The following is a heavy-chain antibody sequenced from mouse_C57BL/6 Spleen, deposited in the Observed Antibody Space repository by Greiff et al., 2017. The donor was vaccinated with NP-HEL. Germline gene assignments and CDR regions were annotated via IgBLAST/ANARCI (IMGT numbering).Heavy chain of an antibody. J-gene: IGHJ4*01. V-gene: IGHV5-4*03. Sequence: EVQVVESGGGLVKPGGSLKLSCAASGFTFSSYAMSWVRQTPEKRLEWVATISDGGSYTYYPDNVKGRFTISRDNAKNNLYLQMSHLKSEDTAMYYCARRRKDYAMDYWGQGTSVTVSS. CDR3: ARRRKDYAMDY. CDR2: ISDGGSYT. CDR1: GFTFSSYA.